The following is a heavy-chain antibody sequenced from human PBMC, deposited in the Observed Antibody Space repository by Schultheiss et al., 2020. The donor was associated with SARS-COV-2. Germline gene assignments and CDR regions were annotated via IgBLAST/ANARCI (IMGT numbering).Heavy chain of an antibody. D-gene: IGHD6-13*01. CDR1: GGSVSSGSYY. CDR2: IYHSGST. J-gene: IGHJ6*02. Sequence: SQTLSLTCTVSGGSVSSGSYYWSWIRQPPGKGLEWIGEIYHSGSTNYNPSLKSRVTISVDTSKNQFSLKLSSVTAADTAVYYCARDGAAAGTLAYYYYGMDVWGQGTTVTVSS. V-gene: IGHV4-39*07. CDR3: ARDGAAAGTLAYYYYGMDV.